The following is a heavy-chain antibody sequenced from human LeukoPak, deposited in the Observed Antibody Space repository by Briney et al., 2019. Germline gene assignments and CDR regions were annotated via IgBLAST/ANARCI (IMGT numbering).Heavy chain of an antibody. CDR3: ARGRGWELLYYFDY. D-gene: IGHD1-26*01. CDR1: GGSISSGSYY. J-gene: IGHJ4*02. V-gene: IGHV4-61*02. Sequence: SETLSLACTVSGGSISSGSYYWSWIRQPAGKGLEWIGRIYTSGSTNYNPSLKSRVTISVDTSKNQFPLKLSSVTAADTAVYYCARGRGWELLYYFDYWGQGTLVTVSS. CDR2: IYTSGST.